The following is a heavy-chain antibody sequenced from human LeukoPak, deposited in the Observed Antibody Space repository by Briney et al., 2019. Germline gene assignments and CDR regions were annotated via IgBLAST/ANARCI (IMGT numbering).Heavy chain of an antibody. V-gene: IGHV4-4*07. CDR1: GGSISSYY. CDR2: IYTSGST. Sequence: PSETLSLTCTVSGGSISSYYWSWIRQPAGKGLEWIGRIYTSGSTNYNPSLKSRVTMSVDTSKNQFSLKLSSVTAADTAVYYCARDRQGWSSSWFAHDYWGQGTLVTVSS. CDR3: ARDRQGWSSSWFAHDY. D-gene: IGHD6-13*01. J-gene: IGHJ4*02.